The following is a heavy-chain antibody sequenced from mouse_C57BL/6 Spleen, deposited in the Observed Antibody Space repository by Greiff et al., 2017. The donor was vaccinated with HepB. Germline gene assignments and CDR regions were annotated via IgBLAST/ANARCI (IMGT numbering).Heavy chain of an antibody. CDR1: GYSITSGYD. CDR3: ARYSNYEGVWFAY. J-gene: IGHJ3*01. D-gene: IGHD2-5*01. Sequence: EVQLQESGPGMVKPSQSLSLTCTVTGYSITSGYDWHWIRHFPGNKLEWMGYISYSGSTNYNPSLKSRISITHDTSKNHFFLKLNSVTTEDTATYSCARYSNYEGVWFAYWGQGTLVTVSA. V-gene: IGHV3-1*01. CDR2: ISYSGST.